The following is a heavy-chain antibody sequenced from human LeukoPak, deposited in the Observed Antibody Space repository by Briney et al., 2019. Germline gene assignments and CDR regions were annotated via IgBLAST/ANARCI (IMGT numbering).Heavy chain of an antibody. Sequence: PGGSLRLSCAASGFTFSDYYMSWIRQAPGKGLEWVSYISSSGSTIYYADSVKGRFTISRDNAKNSLYLQMNSLRAEDTAVYYCARDSPRHKYYDFWSGYSHDAFDIWGQGTMVTVSS. V-gene: IGHV3-11*01. CDR3: ARDSPRHKYYDFWSGYSHDAFDI. CDR1: GFTFSDYY. J-gene: IGHJ3*02. D-gene: IGHD3-3*01. CDR2: ISSSGSTI.